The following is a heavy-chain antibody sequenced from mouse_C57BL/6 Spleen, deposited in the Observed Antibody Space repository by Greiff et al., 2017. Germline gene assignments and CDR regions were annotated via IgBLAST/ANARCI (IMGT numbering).Heavy chain of an antibody. J-gene: IGHJ1*03. D-gene: IGHD1-1*01. Sequence: EVQLLESGGGLVKPGASVKLSCAASGFTFTSYAMSWVRQSPEKGLEWVATISAGGSYTYYPDNVKGGFTIARDKAKNNMYLQLSHLTSEDTAMYYCAGGGGDNGSSHWDFDDWGTGTTVTVSA. CDR3: AGGGGDNGSSHWDFDD. V-gene: IGHV5-4*01. CDR2: ISAGGSYT. CDR1: GFTFTSYA.